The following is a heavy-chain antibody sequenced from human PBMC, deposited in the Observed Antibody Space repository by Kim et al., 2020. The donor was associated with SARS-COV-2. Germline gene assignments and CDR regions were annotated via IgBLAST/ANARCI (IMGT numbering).Heavy chain of an antibody. V-gene: IGHV4-61*01. Sequence: SETLSLTCTVSGGSVSSGSYYWSWIRQPPGKGLEWIGYIYYSGSTNYNPSLKSRVTISVDTSKNQFSLKLSSVTAADTAVYYCARVGWPGKGQSWYFDLWGRGTLVTVSS. CDR3: ARVGWPGKGQSWYFDL. J-gene: IGHJ2*01. CDR2: IYYSGST. CDR1: GGSVSSGSYY.